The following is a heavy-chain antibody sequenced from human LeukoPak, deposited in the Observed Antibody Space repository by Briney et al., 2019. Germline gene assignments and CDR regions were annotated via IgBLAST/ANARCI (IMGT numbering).Heavy chain of an antibody. V-gene: IGHV4-34*01. D-gene: IGHD2-15*01. J-gene: IGHJ4*02. CDR1: GGSFSGYY. CDR3: ASGLGYCSGGSCQRKDTRKNYYFDY. CDR2: INHSGST. Sequence: SETLSLTCAVYGGSFSGYYWSWIRQPPGKGLEWIGEINHSGSTNYNPSLKSRVTISVDTSKNQFSLKLSSVTAADTAVYYCASGLGYCSGGSCQRKDTRKNYYFDYWGQGTLVTVSS.